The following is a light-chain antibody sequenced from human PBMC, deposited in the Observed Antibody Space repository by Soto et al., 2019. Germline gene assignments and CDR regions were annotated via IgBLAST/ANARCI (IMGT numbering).Light chain of an antibody. CDR1: QTVTRSS. Sequence: EIVLTQSPDTLSLSPGERATVSCRASQTVTRSSLAWYQQKPGRAPTLLIHGASTRAAGIPDRFSASGSGTHFTLTITRLEPEDFAVYFCQQFGTSPYTFGQGTKVEIK. J-gene: IGKJ2*01. CDR2: GAS. V-gene: IGKV3-20*01. CDR3: QQFGTSPYT.